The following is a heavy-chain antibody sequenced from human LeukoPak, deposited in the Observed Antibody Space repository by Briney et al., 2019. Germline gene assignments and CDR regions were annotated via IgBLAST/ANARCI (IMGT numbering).Heavy chain of an antibody. CDR3: AKLIAGATNAFDI. J-gene: IGHJ3*02. CDR1: GFTFSSYG. CDR2: IRYDGSNK. Sequence: GGSLRLSCAASGFTFSSYGMHWVRQAPGEGLEWVAFIRYDGSNKYYADSVKGRFTISRDNSKNTLYLQMNSLRAEDTAVYYCAKLIAGATNAFDIWGQGTMVPVSS. V-gene: IGHV3-30*02. D-gene: IGHD1-26*01.